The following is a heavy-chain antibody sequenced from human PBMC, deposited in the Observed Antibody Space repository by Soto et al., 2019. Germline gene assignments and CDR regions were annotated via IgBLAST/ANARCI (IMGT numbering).Heavy chain of an antibody. V-gene: IGHV4-61*01. J-gene: IGHJ5*02. Sequence: PPDTLSRTXIVSGGAVSSGNYYWSWIRQPPGKGLEWIGHIYFTGSTNYNPSLKSRVTMSLDTSRNQFSLKLSSVTAADTAVYYCTRGPPRVQWFDPWGLGTLFTVTS. CDR1: GGAVSSGNYY. CDR3: TRGPPRVQWFDP. CDR2: IYFTGST.